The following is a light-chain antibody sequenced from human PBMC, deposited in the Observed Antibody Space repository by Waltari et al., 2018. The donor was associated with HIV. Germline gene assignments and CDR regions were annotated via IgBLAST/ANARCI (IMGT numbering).Light chain of an antibody. J-gene: IGLJ1*01. Sequence: SYELKQPPSVSVSPGQTATITCSGDALATQYAFWYQQKAGHAPVMVIFKDSERPSGIPHRNSGYISGTTVTLTSSEVQAEDEADYYCQSADSSGTYVCGSGPKVTVL. CDR2: KDS. V-gene: IGLV3-25*03. CDR1: ALATQY. CDR3: QSADSSGTYV.